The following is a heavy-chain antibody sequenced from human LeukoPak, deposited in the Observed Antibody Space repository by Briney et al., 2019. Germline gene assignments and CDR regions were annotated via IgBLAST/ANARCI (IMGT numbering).Heavy chain of an antibody. CDR2: ISSSSSYI. V-gene: IGHV3-21*01. J-gene: IGHJ5*02. CDR1: GFTFSSYS. D-gene: IGHD6-13*01. Sequence: GGSLRLSCAASGFTFSSYSMNWVRQAPGKGLKWVSSISSSSSYIYYADSVKGRFTISRDNAKNSLYLQMNSLRAEDTAVYYCAREPRQIAAAKINWFDPWGQGTLVTVSS. CDR3: AREPRQIAAAKINWFDP.